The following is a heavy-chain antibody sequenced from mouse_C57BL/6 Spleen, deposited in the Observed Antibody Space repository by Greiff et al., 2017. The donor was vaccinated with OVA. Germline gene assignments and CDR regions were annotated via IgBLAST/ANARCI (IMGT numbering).Heavy chain of an antibody. D-gene: IGHD1-1*01. Sequence: QVQLQQPGAELVKPGASVKLSCKASGYTFTSYWMQWVKQRPGQGLEWIGEIDPYDSYTNYNQKFKGKATLTVDTSSSTAYMQLSSLASEDSAVYYCARGGGSFAYWGQGTLVTVSA. V-gene: IGHV1-50*01. CDR2: IDPYDSYT. J-gene: IGHJ3*01. CDR1: GYTFTSYW. CDR3: ARGGGSFAY.